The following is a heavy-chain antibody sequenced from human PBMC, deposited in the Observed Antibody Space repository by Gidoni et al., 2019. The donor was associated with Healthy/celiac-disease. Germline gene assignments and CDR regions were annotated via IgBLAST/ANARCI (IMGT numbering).Heavy chain of an antibody. J-gene: IGHJ4*02. D-gene: IGHD5-12*01. CDR2: ISYDGSNK. CDR3: ARGGGYSGYDKYSSGWNFDY. Sequence: QVQLVESGGGGVQPGRSLRLSCAASGFTLSSYAMHWVRQAPGKGLEWVAVISYDGSNKYYADSVKGRFTISRDNSKNTLYLQMNSLRAEDTAVYYCARGGGYSGYDKYSSGWNFDYWGQGTLVTVSS. CDR1: GFTLSSYA. V-gene: IGHV3-30-3*01.